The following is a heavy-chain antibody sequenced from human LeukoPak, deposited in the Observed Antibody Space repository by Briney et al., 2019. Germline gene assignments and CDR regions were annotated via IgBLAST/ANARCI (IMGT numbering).Heavy chain of an antibody. V-gene: IGHV4-34*01. Sequence: SETLSLTCAVYGGSFSGYYWSWIRQPPEKGLEWIGEINHSGSTNYNPSLKSRVTISVDTSKNQFSLKLSSVTAADTAVYYCARAGRPYSYVDYYYGMDVWGQGTTVTVSS. CDR2: INHSGST. CDR1: GGSFSGYY. J-gene: IGHJ6*02. CDR3: ARAGRPYSYVDYYYGMDV. D-gene: IGHD5-18*01.